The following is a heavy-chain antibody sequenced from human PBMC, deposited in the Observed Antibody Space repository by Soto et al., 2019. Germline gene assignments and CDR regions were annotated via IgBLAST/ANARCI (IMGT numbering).Heavy chain of an antibody. CDR2: IYWDDDK. CDR1: GFSLSTSGVG. D-gene: IGHD5-18*01. V-gene: IGHV2-5*02. J-gene: IGHJ4*02. Sequence: QITLKESGPTLVKPTQTLTLTCTFSGFSLSTSGVGVGWIRQPPGKALEWLALIYWDDDKRYSPSLKSRLTITKDTSKDQVVLTMTNMDPVDTATYYCALKTGQLWSGYFDYWGQGTLVTVSS. CDR3: ALKTGQLWSGYFDY.